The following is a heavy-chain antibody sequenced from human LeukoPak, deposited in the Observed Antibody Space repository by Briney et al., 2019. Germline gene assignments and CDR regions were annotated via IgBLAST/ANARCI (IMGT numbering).Heavy chain of an antibody. D-gene: IGHD3-10*01. J-gene: IGHJ5*02. CDR3: ARDRVAGWFDP. CDR2: IHDSGST. Sequence: PSQTLSLTCTVSGGSISSGAYYWGWIRQHPGKGLEWIGYIHDSGSTYYNPSLKSRVTISVDTSKDLFSLRLNSVTAADTAVYYCARDRVAGWFDPWGQGTLVTVSS. CDR1: GGSISSGAYY. V-gene: IGHV4-31*03.